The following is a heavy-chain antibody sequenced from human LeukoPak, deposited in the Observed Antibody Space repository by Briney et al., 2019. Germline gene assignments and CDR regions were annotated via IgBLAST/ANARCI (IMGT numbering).Heavy chain of an antibody. CDR1: GGSISSSSYY. V-gene: IGHV4-39*07. D-gene: IGHD6-13*01. Sequence: SETLSLTCTVSGGSISSSSYYWGWIRQPPGKGLEWIGSIYYSGSTYYNPSLKSQVTISVDTSKNQFSLKLSSVTAADTAVYYCARREGVIAAAASFDYWGQGTLVTVSS. CDR2: IYYSGST. J-gene: IGHJ4*02. CDR3: ARREGVIAAAASFDY.